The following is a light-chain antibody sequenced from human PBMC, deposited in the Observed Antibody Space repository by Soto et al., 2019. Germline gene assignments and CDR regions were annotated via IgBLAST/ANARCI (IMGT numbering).Light chain of an antibody. V-gene: IGKV1-39*01. CDR2: AAS. J-gene: IGKJ2*01. CDR1: QSISSY. Sequence: DIQMTQSPSSLSASVGDRVTITCRASQSISSYLNWYQQKPGKAPKLLIYAASSLQSGVPSRFSGSGSGTDFTLTISSLQPDDFATYYCQQYSGNSFTFGQGTKLEI. CDR3: QQYSGNSFT.